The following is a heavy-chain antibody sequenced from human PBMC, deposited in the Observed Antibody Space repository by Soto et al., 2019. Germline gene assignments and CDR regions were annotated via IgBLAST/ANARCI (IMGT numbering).Heavy chain of an antibody. CDR2: IIPVLDSP. V-gene: IGHV1-69*01. Sequence: QVHLVQSGDEVTKPGSSVKVSCTASGYSFSSYAISWVRQAPGQGLEWIGGIIPVLDSPTYAQKFQGRVTISADETTSTVYIALTSLRSDDTALYYCTREIGDGYTEAYWGQGTLVTVSS. D-gene: IGHD5-12*01. J-gene: IGHJ4*02. CDR1: GYSFSSYA. CDR3: TREIGDGYTEAY.